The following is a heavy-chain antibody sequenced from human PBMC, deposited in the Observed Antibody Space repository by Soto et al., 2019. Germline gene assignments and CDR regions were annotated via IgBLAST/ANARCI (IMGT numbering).Heavy chain of an antibody. Sequence: QVQLVQSGAEVKKPGASVKVSCKASGYTFTSYYMHWVRQAPGQGLEWMGIINPSGGSTSYAQKFQGRVTMTRDTSTSTVYMGLSSLRSEDTAVYYCASAPFRPTPNYYYGMDVWGQGTTVTVSS. V-gene: IGHV1-46*01. J-gene: IGHJ6*02. CDR1: GYTFTSYY. CDR2: INPSGGST. CDR3: ASAPFRPTPNYYYGMDV. D-gene: IGHD3-16*01.